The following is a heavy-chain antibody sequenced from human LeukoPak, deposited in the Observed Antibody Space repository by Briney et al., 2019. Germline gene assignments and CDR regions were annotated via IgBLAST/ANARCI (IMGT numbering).Heavy chain of an antibody. J-gene: IGHJ3*02. D-gene: IGHD1-26*01. V-gene: IGHV4-4*07. CDR1: GGSISSYY. Sequence: SETLSLTCTVSGGSISSYYWSWIRQPAGKGLEWIGRIYTSGSTNYNPSLESRVTMSVDTSKNQFSLKLSSVTAADTAVYYCARGQWDENAFDIWGQGTMVTVSS. CDR2: IYTSGST. CDR3: ARGQWDENAFDI.